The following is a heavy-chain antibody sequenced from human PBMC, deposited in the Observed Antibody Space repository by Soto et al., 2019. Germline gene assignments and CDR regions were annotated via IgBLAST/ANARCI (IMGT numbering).Heavy chain of an antibody. J-gene: IGHJ4*02. CDR1: GYTFTSYT. Sequence: ASVKVSCKTSGYTFTSYTISWVRQARGQGLEGVGWIGPSSGNTDSARNLQGRVTMTTDTSTSTAYMELRSLRSDDTAVYYCARDTGNFFDYWGQGTLVTVSS. V-gene: IGHV1-18*01. CDR3: ARDTGNFFDY. CDR2: IGPSSGNT.